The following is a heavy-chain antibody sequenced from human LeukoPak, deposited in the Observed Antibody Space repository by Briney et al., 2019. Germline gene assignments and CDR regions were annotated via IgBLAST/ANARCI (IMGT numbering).Heavy chain of an antibody. D-gene: IGHD6-13*01. J-gene: IGHJ4*01. CDR2: IKQDGGEK. CDR3: ARDGTAAGLYFDL. CDR1: GFTFSSYW. V-gene: IGHV3-7*01. Sequence: GGSLRLSCAVSGFTFSSYWMNWVRQAPGNGLEWVASIKQDGGEKSYVDSVKGRFTISRDNAKNSLYLQMSSLRAEDTAAYYCARDGTAAGLYFDLWGQGTLVTVSS.